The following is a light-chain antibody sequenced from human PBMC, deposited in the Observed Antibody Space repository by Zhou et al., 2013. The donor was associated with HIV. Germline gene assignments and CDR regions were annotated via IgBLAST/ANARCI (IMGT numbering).Light chain of an antibody. V-gene: IGKV3-11*01. CDR3: QQRDNWPIT. CDR1: QSVDRY. J-gene: IGKJ5*01. CDR2: DAS. Sequence: ETVLTQSPAILSLSPGERATLSCRASQSVDRYLAWYQQKPGQAPRLLIFDASNRATGIPARFSGSGSGTDFTLTISSLEPEDSAVYYCQQRDNWPITFGQGTRLEI.